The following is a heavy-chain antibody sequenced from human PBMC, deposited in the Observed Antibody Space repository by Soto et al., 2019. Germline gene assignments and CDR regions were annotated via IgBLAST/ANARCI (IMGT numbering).Heavy chain of an antibody. V-gene: IGHV1-8*01. Sequence: ASVKVSCKASGYTFTSYDINWVRQATGQGLEWMGWMNPNSGNTGYAQKFQGRVTMTRNTSISTAYMELSSLRSEDTAVYYCARVSHYVPVVPAAIGNYYYFMAVWGKGTTVTVSS. D-gene: IGHD2-2*01. CDR1: GYTFTSYD. J-gene: IGHJ6*03. CDR3: ARVSHYVPVVPAAIGNYYYFMAV. CDR2: MNPNSGNT.